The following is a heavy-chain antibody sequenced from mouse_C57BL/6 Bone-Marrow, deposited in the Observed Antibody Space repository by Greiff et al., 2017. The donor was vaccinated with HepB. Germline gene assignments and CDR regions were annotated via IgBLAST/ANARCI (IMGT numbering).Heavy chain of an antibody. J-gene: IGHJ2*01. D-gene: IGHD1-1*01. CDR2: ISSGGSYT. Sequence: EVQLVESGGDLVKPGGSLKLSCAASGFTFSSYGMSWVRQTPDKRLEWVATISSGGSYTYYPDSVKGRFTISRDNAKNTLYLQMSSLKSEDTAMYYCARMYYYGSSYGYFDYWGQGTTLTVSS. CDR3: ARMYYYGSSYGYFDY. V-gene: IGHV5-6*01. CDR1: GFTFSSYG.